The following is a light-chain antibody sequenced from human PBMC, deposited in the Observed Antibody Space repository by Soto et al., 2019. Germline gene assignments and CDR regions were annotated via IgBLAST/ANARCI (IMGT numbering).Light chain of an antibody. J-gene: IGKJ1*01. CDR3: QQYSSYWT. CDR2: DAS. Sequence: DIQMTQSPSALSSSLGDRVTITCRASQSISGWLAWFQQKPGKAPKLLIYDASSLESGVPSRFSGVGSGTEFTLTISSLQPDDIATYYCQQYSSYWTFGQGTKVDIK. CDR1: QSISGW. V-gene: IGKV1-5*01.